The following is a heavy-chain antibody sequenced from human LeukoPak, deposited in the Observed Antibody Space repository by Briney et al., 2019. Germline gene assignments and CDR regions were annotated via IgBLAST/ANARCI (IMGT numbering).Heavy chain of an antibody. V-gene: IGHV3-30*02. CDR2: MNFNEKDE. CDR1: GFSFSYG. J-gene: IGHJ6*03. D-gene: IGHD6-6*01. Sequence: GGSLRLSCVASGFSFSYGINWVRQAPGKGLEWVAFMNFNEKDESYTDAVKGRFTISRDDYRNTLYLQMSSLTSEDTAVYYCANAESSSSGFYNYMDVWGKGTTVTVSS. CDR3: ANAESSSSGFYNYMDV.